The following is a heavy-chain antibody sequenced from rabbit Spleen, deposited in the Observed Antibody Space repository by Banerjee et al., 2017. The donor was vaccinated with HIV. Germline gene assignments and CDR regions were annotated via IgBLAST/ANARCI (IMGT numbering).Heavy chain of an antibody. V-gene: IGHV1S40*01. D-gene: IGHD4-1*01. CDR1: GFDLSSYYY. CDR3: ARETSSGWGIVSFYFSL. Sequence: QSLEESGGDLVKPGASLTLTCTASGFDLSSYYYMCWVRQAPGKGLELIACIYSGSSGDTYYASWAKGRFTISKTSSTTVTLQMTSLTAADTATYFCARETSSGWGIVSFYFSLWGQGTLVTVS. J-gene: IGHJ4*01. CDR2: IYSGSSGDT.